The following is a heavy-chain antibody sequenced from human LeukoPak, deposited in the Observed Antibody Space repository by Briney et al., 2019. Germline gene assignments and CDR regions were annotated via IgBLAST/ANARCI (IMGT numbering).Heavy chain of an antibody. J-gene: IGHJ4*02. Sequence: GGSLGLSCAASGFTFSSYSMNWVRQAPGKGLEWVSSISSSSSYIYYADSVKGRFTISRDNSKNTLYLQMNSLRAEDTAVYYCARAAADTGFFDYWGQGTLVTVSS. CDR2: ISSSSSYI. CDR3: ARAAADTGFFDY. V-gene: IGHV3-21*01. D-gene: IGHD6-13*01. CDR1: GFTFSSYS.